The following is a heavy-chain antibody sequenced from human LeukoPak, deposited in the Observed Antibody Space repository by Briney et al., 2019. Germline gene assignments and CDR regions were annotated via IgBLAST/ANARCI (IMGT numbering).Heavy chain of an antibody. CDR3: ARHVTYYDFWSGYFPSGMDV. D-gene: IGHD3-3*01. CDR1: GGSISSYY. Sequence: SETLSLTCTVSGGSISSYYWSWIRQPPGKGLEWIGYIYYSGCTNYNPSLKSRVTISVDASKNQFSLKLSSVTAADTAVYYCARHVTYYDFWSGYFPSGMDVWGQGTTVTVSS. V-gene: IGHV4-59*08. J-gene: IGHJ6*02. CDR2: IYYSGCT.